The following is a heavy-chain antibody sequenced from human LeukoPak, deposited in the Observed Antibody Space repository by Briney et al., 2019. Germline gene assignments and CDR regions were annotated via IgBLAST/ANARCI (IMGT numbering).Heavy chain of an antibody. J-gene: IGHJ6*03. CDR2: ISWDGGST. CDR1: GFTFDDYA. Sequence: GGSLRLSCAASGFTFDDYAMHWVRQAPGKGLEWVSLISWDGGSTYYADSVKGRFTISRDNSKNSLYLQMSSLRAEDTALYYCAKSGGPNYYYYYMDVWGKGTTVTVSS. CDR3: AKSGGPNYYYYYMDV. V-gene: IGHV3-43D*03.